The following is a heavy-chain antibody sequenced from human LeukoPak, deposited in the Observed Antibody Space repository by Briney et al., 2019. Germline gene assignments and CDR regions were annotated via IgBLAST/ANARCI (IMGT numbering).Heavy chain of an antibody. D-gene: IGHD3-22*01. CDR2: ISWNSGSI. CDR1: GFTFDDYA. Sequence: PGGSLRLSCAASGFTFDDYAMHWVRQAPGKGLEWVSGISWNSGSIGYADSVKGRFTISRDNAKNSLYLQMNSLRAEDTALYYCAKGERDSSGYPHYWGQGTLVTVSS. V-gene: IGHV3-9*01. J-gene: IGHJ4*02. CDR3: AKGERDSSGYPHY.